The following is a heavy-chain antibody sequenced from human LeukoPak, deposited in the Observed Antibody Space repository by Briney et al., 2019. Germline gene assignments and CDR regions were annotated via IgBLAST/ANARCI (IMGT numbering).Heavy chain of an antibody. CDR2: IDAGNGNT. D-gene: IGHD3-3*01. CDR3: AREELRFLEWLPFGY. Sequence: ASVKVSCKASGYTFTSYAMHWVRQAPGQRLEWMGWIDAGNGNTKYSQKFQGRVTITRDTSASTAYMELSSLRSEDTAVYYYAREELRFLEWLPFGYWGQGTLVTVSS. V-gene: IGHV1-3*01. J-gene: IGHJ4*02. CDR1: GYTFTSYA.